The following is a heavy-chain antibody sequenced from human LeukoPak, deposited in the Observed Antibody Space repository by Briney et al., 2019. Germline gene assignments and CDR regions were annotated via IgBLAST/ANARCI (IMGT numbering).Heavy chain of an antibody. CDR3: ARDSSGYSDAFDI. D-gene: IGHD3-22*01. J-gene: IGHJ3*02. Sequence: EASVKVSCKASGGTFSSYAISWVRQAPGQGLEWMGWISAYNGNTNYAQKLQGRVTMTTDTSTSTAYMELRSLRSDDTAVYYCARDSSGYSDAFDIWGQGTMVTVSS. V-gene: IGHV1-18*01. CDR2: ISAYNGNT. CDR1: GGTFSSYA.